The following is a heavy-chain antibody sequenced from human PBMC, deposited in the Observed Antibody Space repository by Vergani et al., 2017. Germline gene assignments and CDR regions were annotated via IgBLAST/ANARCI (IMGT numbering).Heavy chain of an antibody. D-gene: IGHD3-22*01. J-gene: IGHJ4*02. CDR1: GYTFTNYY. CDR2: INPSGGST. V-gene: IGHV1-46*03. CDR3: TRGWYYDSIAYWAY. Sequence: QVQLVQSGAEVKKPGASVRVSCKTSGYTFTNYYIHWVRQAPGQGLEWMGIINPSGGSTTYAQQFQGRLTMTRDTSTSTVYMDLSNLRSEDTAVYYCTRGWYYDSIAYWAYWGQGTLVTVSS.